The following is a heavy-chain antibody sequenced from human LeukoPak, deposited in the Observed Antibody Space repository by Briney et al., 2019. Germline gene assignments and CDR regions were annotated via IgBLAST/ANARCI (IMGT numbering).Heavy chain of an antibody. V-gene: IGHV4-61*01. CDR1: GGSISSSSYY. CDR2: IYYSGST. J-gene: IGHJ4*02. Sequence: SETLSLTCTVSGGSISSSSYYWSWIRQPPGKGLEWIGYIYYSGSTNYNPSLKSRVTISVDSSKKQFSLKLSSVTAADTAVYYCARDLKSSGWYYFDYWGQGTLVTVSS. D-gene: IGHD6-19*01. CDR3: ARDLKSSGWYYFDY.